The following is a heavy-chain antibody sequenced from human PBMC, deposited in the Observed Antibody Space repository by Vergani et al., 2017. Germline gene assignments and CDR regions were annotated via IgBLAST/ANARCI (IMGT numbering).Heavy chain of an antibody. CDR3: VKDAGSYENFFDS. D-gene: IGHD1-26*01. CDR1: GLTLSTLA. V-gene: IGHV3-23*01. Sequence: EVQLLESGGSLKQPGGPGGSSSQALGLTLSTLALPWFGQAPGKGRGWVSAHTGGGGSTYYANSFKGRFIISGDNSRDTLYLQMNSLRPEDTATYYCVKDAGSYENFFDSWGQGTLVTVSS. CDR2: HTGGGGST. J-gene: IGHJ4*02.